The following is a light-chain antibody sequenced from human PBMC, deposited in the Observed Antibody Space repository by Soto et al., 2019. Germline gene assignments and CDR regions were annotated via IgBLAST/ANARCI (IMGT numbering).Light chain of an antibody. J-gene: IGLJ3*02. CDR2: EAI. V-gene: IGLV2-23*01. CDR1: SSDVGSYIF. CDR3: CSYAGSGTLV. Sequence: QSVLTQPASVSGSPGQSITISCTGTSSDVGSYIFVSWYQQHPGKAPKLIIYEAIERPSGVSHRFSGSKSGNTASLTISGLQAEDEADYYCCSYAGSGTLVFGGGTKLTVL.